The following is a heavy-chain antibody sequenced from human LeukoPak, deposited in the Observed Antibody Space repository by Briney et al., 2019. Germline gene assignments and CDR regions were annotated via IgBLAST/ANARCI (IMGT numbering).Heavy chain of an antibody. Sequence: PSDTLALTCTVSGGSISSYYWSWIRQPPGKGLEWIGNIYYSGSTNYNPSLKSRVTISVDTSKNQFSLKLSSVTAADTAVYYCARKSRGYFYFDYWGQGTLVTVSS. CDR3: ARKSRGYFYFDY. J-gene: IGHJ4*02. V-gene: IGHV4-59*08. CDR1: GGSISSYY. D-gene: IGHD6-13*01. CDR2: IYYSGST.